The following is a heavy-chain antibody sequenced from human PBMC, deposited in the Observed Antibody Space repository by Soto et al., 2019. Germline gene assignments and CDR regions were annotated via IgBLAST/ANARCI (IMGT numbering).Heavy chain of an antibody. CDR3: ARRGYTYGYYFDH. J-gene: IGHJ4*02. V-gene: IGHV1-3*01. D-gene: IGHD5-18*01. Sequence: ASVKVSCKAARYAFSNYAMHWVRQAPGQRLEWMGWINADNGNTKYSQKFQGRVTITRDTSASTAYMELSSLRSEDTAVYYCARRGYTYGYYFDHWGQGALVTVSS. CDR2: INADNGNT. CDR1: RYAFSNYA.